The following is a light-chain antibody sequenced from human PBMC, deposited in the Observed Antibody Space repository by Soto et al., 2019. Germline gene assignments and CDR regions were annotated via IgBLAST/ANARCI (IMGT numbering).Light chain of an antibody. CDR3: SSYTGSNTFV. CDR1: SSDVGGYNY. V-gene: IGLV2-14*03. CDR2: DVT. J-gene: IGLJ1*01. Sequence: QSALTQPASVSGSPGQSITISCTGTSSDVGGYNYVSWYQHHPGKAPKLMMYDVTNRPSGVSNRFSGSKSGNTAFLTISGLQAEDEADYYCSSYTGSNTFVFGTGTKVTVL.